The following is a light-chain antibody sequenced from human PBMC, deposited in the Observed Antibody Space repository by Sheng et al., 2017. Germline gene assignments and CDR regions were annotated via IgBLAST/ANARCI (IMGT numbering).Light chain of an antibody. J-gene: IGKJ1*01. Sequence: EIVLTQSPGTLSLSPGERAILSCRASQPIRNNYVAWFQQRLGQAPRLLIYAASSRATGIPDRFSGSGSGTDFTLTINRLEPEDFAVYYCQQHAESPETFGQGTQVEVK. V-gene: IGKV3-20*01. CDR3: QQHAESPET. CDR2: AAS. CDR1: QPIRNNY.